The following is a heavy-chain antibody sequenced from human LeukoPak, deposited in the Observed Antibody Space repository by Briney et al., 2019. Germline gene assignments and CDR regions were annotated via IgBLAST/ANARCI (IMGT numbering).Heavy chain of an antibody. CDR2: ISYDGSNK. CDR3: ARDWVTRGYSGTGD. D-gene: IGHD5-12*01. V-gene: IGHV3-30-3*01. Sequence: PGGSLRLSCAASGFTFSSYAMHWVRQAPGKGLEWVAVISYDGSNKYYADSVKGRFTISRDNSKNTLYLQMNSLRAEDTAVYYCARDWVTRGYSGTGDWGQGTLVTVSS. J-gene: IGHJ4*02. CDR1: GFTFSSYA.